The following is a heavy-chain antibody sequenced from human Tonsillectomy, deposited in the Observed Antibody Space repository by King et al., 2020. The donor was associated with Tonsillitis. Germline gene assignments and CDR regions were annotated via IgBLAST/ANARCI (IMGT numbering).Heavy chain of an antibody. Sequence: QLVQSGGGLIQPGGSLRLSCAASGFTFSSYAMNWVRQAPGEGLEWVSGISGSGGSTYYADSVEGRFAISRDNSKNTLYLQMNSLRAEDTAVYYCAKDRDFWSPHGMDVWGQGTTVTVSS. V-gene: IGHV3-23*04. J-gene: IGHJ6*02. CDR3: AKDRDFWSPHGMDV. CDR2: ISGSGGST. D-gene: IGHD3-3*01. CDR1: GFTFSSYA.